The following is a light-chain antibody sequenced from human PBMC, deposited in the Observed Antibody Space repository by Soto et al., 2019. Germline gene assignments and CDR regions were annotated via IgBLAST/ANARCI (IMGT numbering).Light chain of an antibody. CDR1: QGIRNY. CDR3: QQYSSVPV. Sequence: DIQMTQSPTSLSASVGDRVTITCRASQGIRNYVAWYQQIPGKAPKLLIYAASTLQSGVPSRFSGSGSGTDFTLTINRLQPEDVATYSCQQYSSVPVFGPGTKGDIK. CDR2: AAS. J-gene: IGKJ3*01. V-gene: IGKV1-27*01.